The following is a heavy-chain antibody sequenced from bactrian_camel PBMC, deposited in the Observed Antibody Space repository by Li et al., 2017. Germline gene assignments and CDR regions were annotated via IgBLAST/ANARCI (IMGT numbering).Heavy chain of an antibody. V-gene: IGHV3S53*01. CDR3: VRDWSDNSNMAWWTAGY. J-gene: IGHJ6*01. CDR2: FDRDGST. CDR1: GLPYNMDC. D-gene: IGHD1*01. Sequence: VQLVESGGGSVQAGGSLRLSCAASGLPYNMDCMTWFRQVPGKEREGVAAFDRDGSTNYVDSVKGRFTISRDNAKNTVHLQIDSLKPEDTAVYYCVRDWSDNSNMAWWTAGYWGQGTQVTVS.